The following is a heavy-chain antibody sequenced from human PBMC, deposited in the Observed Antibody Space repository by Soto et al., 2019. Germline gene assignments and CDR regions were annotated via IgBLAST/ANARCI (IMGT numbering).Heavy chain of an antibody. V-gene: IGHV3-13*01. J-gene: IGHJ3*01. CDR1: GFTFSSYD. CDR3: ARDSGYPAAFDL. Sequence: EVQLVESGGGLVQPGGSLRLSCAASGFTFSSYDMHWVRQATGKGLEWVSAIGTAGDTYYPGSVKGRFTISRENAKNSLYLQMNSLRAEDTAVYYCARDSGYPAAFDLWGQGTMVTVSS. CDR2: IGTAGDT. D-gene: IGHD5-18*01.